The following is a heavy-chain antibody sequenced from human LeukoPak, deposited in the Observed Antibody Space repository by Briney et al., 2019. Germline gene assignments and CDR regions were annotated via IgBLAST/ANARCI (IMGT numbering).Heavy chain of an antibody. CDR2: IYYSGST. Sequence: PSETLSLTCTVSGGSISSSSYYWGWIRQPPGTGLEWIGSIYYSGSTYYNPSLKSRVTISVDTSKNQFSLKLSSVTAADTAVYYCARHHNYYDSSGYDDAFDIWGQGTMVTVSS. CDR1: GGSISSSSYY. D-gene: IGHD3-22*01. V-gene: IGHV4-39*01. CDR3: ARHHNYYDSSGYDDAFDI. J-gene: IGHJ3*02.